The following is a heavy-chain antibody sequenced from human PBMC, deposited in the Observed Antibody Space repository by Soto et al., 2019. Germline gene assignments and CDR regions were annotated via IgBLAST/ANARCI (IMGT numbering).Heavy chain of an antibody. CDR2: ISAGNGNT. Sequence: QVQLVQSGAEVKKPGASVKVSCKTSGYTFTSYGMHWVRQAPGQRLEWMGWISAGNGNTNYSQKFQGRVTITRDTSARKAYMDLNSLRSEDTAVDYCARYVGATDYWAQGTL. CDR3: ARYVGATDY. CDR1: GYTFTSYG. D-gene: IGHD1-26*01. V-gene: IGHV1-3*01. J-gene: IGHJ4*02.